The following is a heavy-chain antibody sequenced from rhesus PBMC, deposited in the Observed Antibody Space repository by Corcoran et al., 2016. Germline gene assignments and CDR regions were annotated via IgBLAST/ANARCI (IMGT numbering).Heavy chain of an antibody. V-gene: IGHV4-127*01. Sequence: QVQLQESGPGLVKPSETLSLTCAVSGGSISGGYGWSWIRQPPGKGLEWIGNIFGSIGSTNYNPSLKSRVTISRDTSKNQFSLKLSSVTAADTAVYYCARGTRHSGSYFPPGYRGQGVLVTVSS. CDR3: ARGTRHSGSYFPPGY. CDR1: GGSISGGYG. D-gene: IGHD3-16*01. J-gene: IGHJ4*01. CDR2: IFGSIGST.